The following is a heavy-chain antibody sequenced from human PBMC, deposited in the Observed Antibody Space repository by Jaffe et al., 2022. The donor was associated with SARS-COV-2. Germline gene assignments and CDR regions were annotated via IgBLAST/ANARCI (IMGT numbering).Heavy chain of an antibody. Sequence: DVQLLESGGGLVQPGGSLRLSCAASGFTFSTSAMSWVRQGPGKGLEWVSAINSDGFSTYYADSVNGRFTISRDNSRNTLYLQLNSLRAEDTALYFCARESSGWYLYDYWGLGTLVTVSS. CDR3: ARESSGWYLYDY. D-gene: IGHD6-19*01. CDR1: GFTFSTSA. J-gene: IGHJ4*02. CDR2: INSDGFST. V-gene: IGHV3-23*01.